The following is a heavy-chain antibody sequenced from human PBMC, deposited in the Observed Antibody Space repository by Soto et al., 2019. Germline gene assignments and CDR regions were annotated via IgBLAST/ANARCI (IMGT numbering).Heavy chain of an antibody. CDR3: ARDLGVGAASDY. V-gene: IGHV1-3*01. CDR1: GYTFTSYA. Sequence: QVQLVQSGAEVKKPGASVKVSCKASGYTFTSYAMHWVRQAPGQRLEWMGWINAGNGNTKYSQKFQGRVTISRDTSASTAYMELSSLRSEDTAVYYCARDLGVGAASDYWGQGALVPVSS. D-gene: IGHD1-26*01. J-gene: IGHJ4*02. CDR2: INAGNGNT.